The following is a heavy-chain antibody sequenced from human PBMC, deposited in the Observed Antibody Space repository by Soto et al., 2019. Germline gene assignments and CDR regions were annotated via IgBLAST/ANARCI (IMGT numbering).Heavy chain of an antibody. V-gene: IGHV1-18*01. D-gene: IGHD3-3*01. CDR3: ARDGSLYDFWSGYYSGYYYGMDV. J-gene: IGHJ6*02. CDR1: GYTFTSYG. CDR2: ISAYNGNT. Sequence: GASVKVSCKASGYTFTSYGISWVRQAPGQGLEWMGWISAYNGNTNYAQKLQGRVTMTTDTSTSTAYMELRSLRSDDTAVYYCARDGSLYDFWSGYYSGYYYGMDVWGQGTTVTVSS.